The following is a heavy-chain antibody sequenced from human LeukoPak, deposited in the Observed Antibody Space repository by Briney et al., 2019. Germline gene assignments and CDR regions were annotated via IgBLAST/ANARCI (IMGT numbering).Heavy chain of an antibody. Sequence: SVKVSCKASGGTFSSYAISWVRQAPGQGLEWMGGIIPIFGTANYAQKFQGRVTITADESMSTAYMELSSLRSEDTAVYYCARDGRSWSGYFHQPYYYYYMDVWGKGTTVTVSS. CDR2: IIPIFGTA. CDR3: ARDGRSWSGYFHQPYYYYYMDV. V-gene: IGHV1-69*01. CDR1: GGTFSSYA. J-gene: IGHJ6*03. D-gene: IGHD3-3*01.